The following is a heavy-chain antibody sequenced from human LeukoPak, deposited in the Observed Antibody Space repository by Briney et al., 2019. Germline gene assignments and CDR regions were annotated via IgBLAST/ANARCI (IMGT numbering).Heavy chain of an antibody. CDR1: GGSFSGYY. Sequence: PSETLSLTCAVYGGSFSGYYWSWIRQPPGKGLEWIGEINHSGSTNYNPSLKSRVTISVDTSKNQFSLKLSSVTAADTAVYYCARGTQYYFDYWGQGTLVTVSS. V-gene: IGHV4-34*01. CDR2: INHSGST. CDR3: ARGTQYYFDY. J-gene: IGHJ4*02.